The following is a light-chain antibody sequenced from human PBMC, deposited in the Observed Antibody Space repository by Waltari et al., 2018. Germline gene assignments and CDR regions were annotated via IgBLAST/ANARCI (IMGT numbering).Light chain of an antibody. J-gene: IGKJ4*01. CDR1: QDIRKN. CDR2: DAS. V-gene: IGKV1-33*01. Sequence: DIQMPQSPSSLSASVGYRVTITCQASQDIRKNLNWFQQKPGKAPQLLIFDASSSPTAVPSRFSGSGSGTDFAFTISSLQPEDIGTYYCQQYNNLPRTFGGGTKVEIK. CDR3: QQYNNLPRT.